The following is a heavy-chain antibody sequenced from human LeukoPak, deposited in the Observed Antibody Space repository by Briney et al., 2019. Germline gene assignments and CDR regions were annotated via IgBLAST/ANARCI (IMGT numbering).Heavy chain of an antibody. J-gene: IGHJ4*02. CDR2: ISAYNGNT. V-gene: IGHV1-18*01. CDR1: GYTFTSYG. Sequence: GALVKVSCKASGYTFTSYGISWVRQAPGQGLEWMGWISAYNGNTNYAQKLQGRVTMTTDTSTSTAYMELRSLRSDDTAVYYCARVGYCSSTSCYPMSDYWGQGTLVTVSS. CDR3: ARVGYCSSTSCYPMSDY. D-gene: IGHD2-2*03.